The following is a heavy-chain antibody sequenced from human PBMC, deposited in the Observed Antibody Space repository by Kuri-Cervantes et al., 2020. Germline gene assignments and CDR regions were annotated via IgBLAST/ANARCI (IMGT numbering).Heavy chain of an antibody. CDR1: GFTFSSYG. Sequence: GESLKISCAASGFTFSSYGMHWVRQAPGKGLEWVSGINWNGGSTGYADSVKGRFTISRDNAKNSLYLQMNSLRDEDTAVYYCARVGPLYCSGGSCYWGYFDYWGQGTLVTVSS. D-gene: IGHD2-15*01. J-gene: IGHJ4*02. V-gene: IGHV3-20*04. CDR3: ARVGPLYCSGGSCYWGYFDY. CDR2: INWNGGST.